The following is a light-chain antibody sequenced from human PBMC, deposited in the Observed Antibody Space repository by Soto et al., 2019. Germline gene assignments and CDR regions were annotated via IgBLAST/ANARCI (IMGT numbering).Light chain of an antibody. CDR1: QTISSW. V-gene: IGKV1-5*01. CDR2: AAS. J-gene: IGKJ1*01. CDR3: LQYNASPWT. Sequence: DIQMTQSPSTLSGSVGDRVTITCRASQTISSWLAWYQQKPGKAPKVLIYAASNLESGVPSRFSGSGSRTEFTLAISSLQPDDFATYYCLQYNASPWTFGQGTKVDIK.